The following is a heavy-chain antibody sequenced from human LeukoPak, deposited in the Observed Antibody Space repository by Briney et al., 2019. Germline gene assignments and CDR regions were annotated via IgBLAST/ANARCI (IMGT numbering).Heavy chain of an antibody. D-gene: IGHD2-15*01. J-gene: IGHJ6*03. V-gene: IGHV4-39*01. CDR3: ARHGEDYYYYMDV. CDR1: GGSISSSSYY. Sequence: SETLSLTCTVSGGSISSSSYYWGWIRQPPGKGLEWIGSIYYSGSTYYNPSLKSRVTISVDTSKNQFSLKLSSVTAADTAVYYCARHGEDYYYYMDVWGKGTTVTVSS. CDR2: IYYSGST.